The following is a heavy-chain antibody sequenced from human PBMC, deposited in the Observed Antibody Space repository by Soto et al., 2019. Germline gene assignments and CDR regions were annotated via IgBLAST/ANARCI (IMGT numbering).Heavy chain of an antibody. CDR2: ISGSGGST. J-gene: IGHJ4*02. V-gene: IGHV3-23*01. Sequence: EVQLLESGGGLVQPGGSLRLSCAASGFTFSSYAMSWVRQAPGKGLEWVSAISGSGGSTYYADSVKGRFTISRDNSKNTLYLQMNSLRAQDTAVYYCAKDSWAVRGIAVAIKQPFDYWGQGTLVTVSS. CDR1: GFTFSSYA. D-gene: IGHD6-19*01. CDR3: AKDSWAVRGIAVAIKQPFDY.